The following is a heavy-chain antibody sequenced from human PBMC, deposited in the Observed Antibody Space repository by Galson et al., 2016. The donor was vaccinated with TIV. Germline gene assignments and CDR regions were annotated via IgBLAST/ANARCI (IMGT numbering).Heavy chain of an antibody. D-gene: IGHD3-22*01. J-gene: IGHJ4*02. CDR3: ARCSDYYDGSGYQN. Sequence: SVKVSCKASGATFSRYAFNWVRQAPGQGLEWMGRIIAIFGTTNYAQKFQGRVTITADESTSTVYMELRSLRSEDTAVYYCARCSDYYDGSGYQNWGQGTLFTVSS. CDR2: IIAIFGTT. CDR1: GATFSRYA. V-gene: IGHV1-69*13.